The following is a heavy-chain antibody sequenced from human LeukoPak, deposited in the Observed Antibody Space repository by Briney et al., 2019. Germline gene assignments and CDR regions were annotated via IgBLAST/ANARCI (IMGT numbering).Heavy chain of an antibody. Sequence: SETLSLTCTVSGDSISSGGHSWSWIRQHPGKGLEWIGYIYDSGGTYYNPSLRSRITISLDTSKNQFSLRLSSVTAGDTAVYYCARGYDIYGYYYWGQGTLVTVSS. CDR1: GDSISSGGHS. CDR3: ARGYDIYGYYY. J-gene: IGHJ4*02. D-gene: IGHD5-18*01. V-gene: IGHV4-31*03. CDR2: IYDSGGT.